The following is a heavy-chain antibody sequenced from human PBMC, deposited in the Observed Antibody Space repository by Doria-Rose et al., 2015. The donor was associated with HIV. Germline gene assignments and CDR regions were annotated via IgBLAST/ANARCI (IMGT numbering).Heavy chain of an antibody. V-gene: IGHV3-33*01. J-gene: IGHJ3*02. D-gene: IGHD3-22*01. Sequence: QVQLVQSGGGVVQPGRSLRLSCAASGFTFSSYGMHWVRQAPGKGLEWVAVIRYDGSNKYYADSVKGRFTISRDNSKNTLYLQMNSLRAEDTAVYCCARDRADYYDSSGSDAFDIWGQGTMVTVSS. CDR3: ARDRADYYDSSGSDAFDI. CDR1: GFTFSSYG. CDR2: IRYDGSNK.